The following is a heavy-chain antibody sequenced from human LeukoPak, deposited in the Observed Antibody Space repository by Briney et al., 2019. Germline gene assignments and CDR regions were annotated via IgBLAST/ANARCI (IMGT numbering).Heavy chain of an antibody. CDR1: GFTFSDYA. Sequence: RSGGSLRLSCAASGFTFSDYAINWVRQAPGKGLEWVSLISWDGGSTYYADSVKGRFTISRDNSKNSLYLQMNSLRAEDTALYYCAKDFGPGASGYFDYWGQGTLVTVSS. V-gene: IGHV3-43D*04. CDR3: AKDFGPGASGYFDY. J-gene: IGHJ4*02. D-gene: IGHD3-10*01. CDR2: ISWDGGST.